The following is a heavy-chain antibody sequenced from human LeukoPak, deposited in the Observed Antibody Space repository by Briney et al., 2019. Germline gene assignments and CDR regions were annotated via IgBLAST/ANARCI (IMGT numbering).Heavy chain of an antibody. V-gene: IGHV4-34*01. CDR1: GGSFSGYY. J-gene: IGHJ4*02. CDR2: INHSGST. D-gene: IGHD3-10*01. CDR3: ARGFTMVRGAKSGFDY. Sequence: SETLSLTCAVYGGSFSGYYWSWIRQPPGKGLEWIGEINHSGSTNYNPPLKSRVTISVDTSKNQFSLKLSSVTAADTAVYYCARGFTMVRGAKSGFDYWGQGTLVTVSS.